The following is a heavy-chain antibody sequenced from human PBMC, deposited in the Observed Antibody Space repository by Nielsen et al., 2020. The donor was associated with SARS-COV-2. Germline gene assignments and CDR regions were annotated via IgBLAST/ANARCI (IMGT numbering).Heavy chain of an antibody. J-gene: IGHJ3*02. D-gene: IGHD6-6*01. CDR1: GFTFSNYA. CDR3: AKGDSSSSPLDAFDI. CDR2: ISGSGAST. Sequence: GESLKISCAASGFTFSNYAMTWVRQAPGKGLEWVSAISGSGASTYYPASVRGRFTISRDNSKNTLYLQMNSLRAEDRALYYCAKGDSSSSPLDAFDIWGQGTMVTVSS. V-gene: IGHV3-23*01.